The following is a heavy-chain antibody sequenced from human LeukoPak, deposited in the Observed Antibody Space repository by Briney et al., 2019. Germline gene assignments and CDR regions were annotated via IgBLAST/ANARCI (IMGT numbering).Heavy chain of an antibody. CDR3: ARGPRYYYDSSGYYYYYYYMDV. J-gene: IGHJ6*03. CDR2: IYYSGST. V-gene: IGHV4-59*01. CDR1: GGSISSYY. D-gene: IGHD3-22*01. Sequence: SETLSLTCTVSGGSISSYYWSCIRQPPGKGLEWIGYIYYSGSTNYIPSLKSRVTISEDTSKKHFSLKLSSVTAAVTAVYYWARGPRYYYDSSGYYYYYYYMDVWGKGTTVTVSS.